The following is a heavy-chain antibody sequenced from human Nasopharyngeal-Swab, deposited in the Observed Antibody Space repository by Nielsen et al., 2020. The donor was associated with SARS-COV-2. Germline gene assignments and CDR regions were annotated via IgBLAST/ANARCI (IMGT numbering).Heavy chain of an antibody. J-gene: IGHJ4*02. D-gene: IGHD3-16*01. CDR2: ISYEGSIK. V-gene: IGHV3-30*03. CDR3: ARRRPILHLGEFSSSFDS. CDR1: GFTFNNYV. Sequence: GEPLTISWAVSGFTFNNYVLHWVRQAPGKGLEWVALISYEGSIKYYADSVKGRFTISRDSSKNTVYLQMNSLKPEDTAVYYCARRRPILHLGEFSSSFDSWGQGTLVTVSS.